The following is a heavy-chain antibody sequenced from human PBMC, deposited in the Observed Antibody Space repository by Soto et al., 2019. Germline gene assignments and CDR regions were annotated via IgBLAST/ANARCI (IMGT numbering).Heavy chain of an antibody. D-gene: IGHD1-26*01. CDR1: GYTFTSYA. Sequence: QVQLVQSGAEAKKPGASVKVSCKASGYTFTSYAMHWVRQAPGQRLEWMGWINAGNGNTKYSQKFQGRVTITRDTAASTAYMELSSLRSEDTAVYYCARGVGSGLSDYWGQGTLVTVSS. V-gene: IGHV1-3*01. J-gene: IGHJ4*02. CDR3: ARGVGSGLSDY. CDR2: INAGNGNT.